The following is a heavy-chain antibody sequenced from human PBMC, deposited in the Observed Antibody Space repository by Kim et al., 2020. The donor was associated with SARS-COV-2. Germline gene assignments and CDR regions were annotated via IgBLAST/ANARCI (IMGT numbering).Heavy chain of an antibody. V-gene: IGHV3-66*01. Sequence: TDSVKARFTISRDNSQNTLYIQLNSRRAEDTAVYYCARESTVTTRAFDIWGEGTMFTVSS. CDR3: ARESTVTTRAFDI. D-gene: IGHD4-17*01. J-gene: IGHJ3*02.